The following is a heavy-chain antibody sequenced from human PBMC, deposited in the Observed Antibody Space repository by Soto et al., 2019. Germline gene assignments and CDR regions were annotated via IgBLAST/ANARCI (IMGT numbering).Heavy chain of an antibody. D-gene: IGHD3-22*01. Sequence: EVQLVESGGGLVQPGGSLRLSCAASGFTFSTYWMHWVRQAPGKGLVWVSRINSDGSTTDYADSVKGRLTISRDNAKNTLYLQMNSLRAEDTAVYYCAGDSIYDSNVAGDFWGQGTLVTVSS. CDR3: AGDSIYDSNVAGDF. V-gene: IGHV3-74*01. J-gene: IGHJ4*02. CDR2: INSDGSTT. CDR1: GFTFSTYW.